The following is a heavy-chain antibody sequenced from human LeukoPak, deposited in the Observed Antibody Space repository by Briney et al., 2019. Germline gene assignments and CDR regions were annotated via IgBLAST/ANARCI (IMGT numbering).Heavy chain of an antibody. J-gene: IGHJ4*02. CDR1: GGSFSGYY. D-gene: IGHD6-19*01. CDR2: INHSGST. CDR3: ARAVAGFFDY. Sequence: SETLSLTCAVYGGSFSGYYWSWIRQPPGKGLEWIGEINHSGSTNYNPSLKSRVTISVDTSKNQFSLKLSSVTAADTAVYYCARAVAGFFDYWGQGILVTVSS. V-gene: IGHV4-34*01.